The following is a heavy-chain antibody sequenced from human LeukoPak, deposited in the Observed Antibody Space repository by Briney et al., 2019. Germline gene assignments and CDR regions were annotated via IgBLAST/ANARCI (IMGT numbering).Heavy chain of an antibody. CDR1: GFTYHNYA. Sequence: QSGGSLRLSCAASGFTYHNYAMHWVRQAPGKGLEWVSLIRGDGTTYYADSVKGRFTISRDNGKNSLYLQMNSLRTEDTALYYCSRDDSWDWLLDCWGQGTLVTVSS. CDR2: IRGDGTT. D-gene: IGHD3/OR15-3a*01. CDR3: SRDDSWDWLLDC. V-gene: IGHV3-43*02. J-gene: IGHJ4*02.